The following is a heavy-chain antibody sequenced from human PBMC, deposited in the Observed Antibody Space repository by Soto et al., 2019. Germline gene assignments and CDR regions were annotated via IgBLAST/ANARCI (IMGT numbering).Heavy chain of an antibody. CDR2: ISYDGSDE. V-gene: IGHV3-30*18. D-gene: IGHD2-2*02. J-gene: IGHJ6*02. CDR3: AKHLEYTPPEGMDV. Sequence: QVQLVESGGGVVQPGRSLRLSCAASGFTFRSFGMHWVRQAPGKGLEWVALISYDGSDEYYADSVKGRFTVSRDNSKNTLYLQMNSLQVEDTAIYYGAKHLEYTPPEGMDVWGQGTTVCVSS. CDR1: GFTFRSFG.